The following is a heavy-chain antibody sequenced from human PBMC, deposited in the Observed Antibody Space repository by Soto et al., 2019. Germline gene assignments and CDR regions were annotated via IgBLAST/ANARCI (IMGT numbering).Heavy chain of an antibody. CDR2: SRSEARGYTT. Sequence: HPGGSLRLSCAASGFTFIDHYIDWVRQAPGKGLEWLGRSRSEARGYTTEYAASVQGRFTISRDVANNLLYLQMNSVRTEDTAMYYCARVAGGRYYYFDYWGQGAQVTVSS. V-gene: IGHV3-72*01. D-gene: IGHD1-26*01. J-gene: IGHJ4*02. CDR3: ARVAGGRYYYFDY. CDR1: GFTFIDHY.